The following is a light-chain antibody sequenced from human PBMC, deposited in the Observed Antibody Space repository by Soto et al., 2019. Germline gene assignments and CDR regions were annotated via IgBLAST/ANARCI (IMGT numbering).Light chain of an antibody. CDR2: DTS. CDR3: QQCVSFPGT. V-gene: IGKV3-20*01. J-gene: IGKJ1*01. Sequence: ETVLTQSPGTLSSSLGARATLSCRASQTVTGNSSGRYQPKPGQAPRLLIYDTSSRATGIPDRFSGSGSGTDFTLNISRLEHEDFAGYYCQQCVSFPGTFGQGTMGDIK. CDR1: QTVTGNS.